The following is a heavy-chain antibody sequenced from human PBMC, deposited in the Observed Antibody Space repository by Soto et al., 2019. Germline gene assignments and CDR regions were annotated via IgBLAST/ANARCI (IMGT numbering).Heavy chain of an antibody. Sequence: QVQLVQSGGEVKKPGASVKVSCKASGYTFTNYGISWVRQAPGQGLEWMGWINVYNGNTKYAQKVQGRVPMTTDTSTSTAYMELRSLRSDDTAVYYCARGVGSGSYYDQYNWFDPWGQGNLVTVSS. V-gene: IGHV1-18*01. CDR3: ARGVGSGSYYDQYNWFDP. CDR1: GYTFTNYG. J-gene: IGHJ5*02. D-gene: IGHD3-10*01. CDR2: INVYNGNT.